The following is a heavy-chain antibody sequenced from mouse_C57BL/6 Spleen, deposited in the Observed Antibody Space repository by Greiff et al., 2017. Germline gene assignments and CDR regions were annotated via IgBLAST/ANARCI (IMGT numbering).Heavy chain of an antibody. D-gene: IGHD4-1*01. J-gene: IGHJ3*01. V-gene: IGHV1-15*01. CDR2: IDPETGGT. CDR3: TRYWDGFAY. Sequence: QVQLKQSGAELVRPGASVTLSCKASGYTFTDYEMHWVKQTPVHGLEWIGAIDPETGGTAYNQKFKGKAILTADKSSSTAYMERRSLTSEDSAVYYCTRYWDGFAYWGQGALVTVAA. CDR1: GYTFTDYE.